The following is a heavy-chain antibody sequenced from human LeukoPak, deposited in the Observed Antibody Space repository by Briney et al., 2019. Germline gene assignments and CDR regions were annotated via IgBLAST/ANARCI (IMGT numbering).Heavy chain of an antibody. V-gene: IGHV3-23*01. CDR1: GFTFSSYA. Sequence: GGSLRLSCAASGFTFSSYAMSWVRQAPGKGLEWVSAISGSGGSTYYADSVKGRFTISRDNSKNTLYLQMNSRRAEDTAVYYCAKDPPRYCSGGSCYSGNWFDPWGQGTLVTVSS. J-gene: IGHJ5*02. CDR3: AKDPPRYCSGGSCYSGNWFDP. CDR2: ISGSGGST. D-gene: IGHD2-15*01.